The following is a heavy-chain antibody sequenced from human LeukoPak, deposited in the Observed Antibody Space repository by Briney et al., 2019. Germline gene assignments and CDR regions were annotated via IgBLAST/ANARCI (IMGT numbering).Heavy chain of an antibody. J-gene: IGHJ3*02. CDR2: IYYSGST. V-gene: IGHV4-59*01. CDR3: ARNGAVASALHAFDI. D-gene: IGHD2-8*01. Sequence: KPSETLSPTCTVSGGSISSYYWSWIRQPPGKGLEWIGYIYYSGSTNYNPSLKSRVTISVDTSKNQFSLKLSSVTAADTAVYYCARNGAVASALHAFDIWGQGTMVTVSS. CDR1: GGSISSYY.